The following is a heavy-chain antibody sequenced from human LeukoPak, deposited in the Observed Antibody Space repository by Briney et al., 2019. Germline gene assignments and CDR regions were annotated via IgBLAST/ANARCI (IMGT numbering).Heavy chain of an antibody. Sequence: HPGGSLRLSCAASGFTFSNYNMSWVRQAPGKGLEWISYISSSGRTTNYADSVKGRFTISRDNAKNSLYLQMNSLKDGDTAVYYCATSGTYRFDYWGQGTLVTVSS. J-gene: IGHJ4*02. CDR2: ISSSGRTT. CDR1: GFTFSNYN. D-gene: IGHD1-26*01. CDR3: ATSGTYRFDY. V-gene: IGHV3-48*02.